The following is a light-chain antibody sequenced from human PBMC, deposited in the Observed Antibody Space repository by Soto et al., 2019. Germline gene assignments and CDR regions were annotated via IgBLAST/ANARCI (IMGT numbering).Light chain of an antibody. CDR3: QQYGSSPVT. Sequence: EIGLTKSPAPRPLSPGERATLSCRASQSVRRGYLAWYQQKPGQAPRLLIYGASSRATGIPDRFSGSGSGTDFTLTISRLEPEDFAVYYCQQYGSSPVTFGQGTKLEIK. CDR2: GAS. V-gene: IGKV3-20*01. J-gene: IGKJ2*01. CDR1: QSVRRGY.